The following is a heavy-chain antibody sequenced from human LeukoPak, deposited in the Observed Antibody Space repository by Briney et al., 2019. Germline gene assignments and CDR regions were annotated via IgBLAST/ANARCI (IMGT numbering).Heavy chain of an antibody. V-gene: IGHV3-33*01. Sequence: GGSLRLSCAASGFTFSSYGMHWVRQAPGKGLEWVAVIWYDGSNKYYADSVKGRFTISRDNSKNTLYLQMNSLRAEDTAVYYCARDPCSSTSCYLVNYYMDVWGKGTTVTVSS. CDR1: GFTFSSYG. D-gene: IGHD2-2*01. J-gene: IGHJ6*03. CDR3: ARDPCSSTSCYLVNYYMDV. CDR2: IWYDGSNK.